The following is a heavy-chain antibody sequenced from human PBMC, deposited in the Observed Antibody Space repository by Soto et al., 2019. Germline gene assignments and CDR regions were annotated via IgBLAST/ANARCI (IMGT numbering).Heavy chain of an antibody. D-gene: IGHD3-10*01. CDR2: ISYDGSNE. V-gene: IGHV3-30-3*01. J-gene: IGHJ4*02. CDR3: ERGSDGHYNSATLLD. Sequence: GGSLRLSCAASGFTFSTYAMHWVRQAPGKGLEWVAVISYDGSNEYYVGSVKGRFTISRDNSKNTLYLQMNSLREEDTAVYYCERGSDGHYNSATLLDWGQGTPVTVYS. CDR1: GFTFSTYA.